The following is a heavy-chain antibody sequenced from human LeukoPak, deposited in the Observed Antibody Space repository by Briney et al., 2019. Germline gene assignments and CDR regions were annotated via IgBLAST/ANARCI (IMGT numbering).Heavy chain of an antibody. CDR1: GFIFSNYV. J-gene: IGHJ6*02. CDR2: ISTDGSKT. D-gene: IGHD3-10*01. V-gene: IGHV3-30*03. Sequence: GGSLRLSCAASGFIFSNYVMQWVRQAPGKGLEWVALISTDGSKTYYADSLKGRFTISRDNSKNALNLQMNSLRTEDTAVYYCATDASGITHHAMDVWAKGPRSPSP. CDR3: ATDASGITHHAMDV.